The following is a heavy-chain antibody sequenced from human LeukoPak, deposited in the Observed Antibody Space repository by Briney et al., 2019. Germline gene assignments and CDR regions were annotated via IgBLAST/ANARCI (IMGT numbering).Heavy chain of an antibody. CDR1: GFTFSSYG. CDR2: VRYDGSNR. J-gene: IGHJ4*02. D-gene: IGHD2-21*02. CDR3: AKDHRAYCGGDCVDFDY. Sequence: GGSLRLSCAASGFTFSSYGMHWVRQAPGKGLEWVAFVRYDGSNRYYADSVKGRFTISRDNSKNTLYLQMNSLRAEDTAVYYCAKDHRAYCGGDCVDFDYWGQGTLVTVSS. V-gene: IGHV3-30*02.